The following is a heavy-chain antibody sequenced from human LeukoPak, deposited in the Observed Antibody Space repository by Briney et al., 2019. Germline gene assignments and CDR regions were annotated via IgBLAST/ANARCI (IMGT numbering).Heavy chain of an antibody. D-gene: IGHD3-3*02. CDR1: GGSFSGYY. CDR3: ARGRAFNWFDP. CDR2: INHSGST. Sequence: SETLPLTCAVYGGSFSGYYWSWIRQPPGKGLEWIGEINHSGSTNYNPSLKSRVTISVDTSKNQFSLKLSSVTAADTAVYYCARGRAFNWFDPWGQGTLVTVSS. J-gene: IGHJ5*02. V-gene: IGHV4-34*01.